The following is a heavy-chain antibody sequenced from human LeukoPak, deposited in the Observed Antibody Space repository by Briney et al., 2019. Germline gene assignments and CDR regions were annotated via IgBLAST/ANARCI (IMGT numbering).Heavy chain of an antibody. CDR3: AKAVGFRVAGTADY. J-gene: IGHJ4*02. CDR2: INWNGGTI. D-gene: IGHD6-19*01. CDR1: GFTISGYG. V-gene: IGHV3-20*04. Sequence: ETLCLTCTASGFTISGYGLSWVRQPPGKGLEWVSGINWNGGTIGYADPMKGRFIIFRDNTNNFLYLQMTSTTAEDAALYYCAKAVGFRVAGTADYWAEGTVLRVSS.